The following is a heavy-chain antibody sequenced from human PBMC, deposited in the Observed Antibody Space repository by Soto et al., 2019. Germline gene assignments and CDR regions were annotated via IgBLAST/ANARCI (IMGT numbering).Heavy chain of an antibody. CDR2: IIPIFGTA. CDR1: GGTFSSYT. J-gene: IGHJ2*01. Sequence: QVQLVQSGAEVKKPGSSVTVSCKASGGTFSSYTISWVRQAPGQGLEWMGGIIPIFGTAKYAQKFQGRVTITADESTSPAYMELSSLRSEDTAVYYCARGNHRWLQLWYFDLWGRGTLVTVSS. CDR3: ARGNHRWLQLWYFDL. D-gene: IGHD5-12*01. V-gene: IGHV1-69*12.